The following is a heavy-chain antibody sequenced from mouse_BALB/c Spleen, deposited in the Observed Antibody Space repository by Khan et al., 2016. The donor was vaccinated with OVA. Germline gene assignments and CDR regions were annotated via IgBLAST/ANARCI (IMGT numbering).Heavy chain of an antibody. CDR1: GYSITSDYA. CDR2: ISYSGST. CDR3: ARSIMAN. Sequence: EVQLQQSGPGLVKPSQSLSLTCTVTGYSITSDYAWNWIRQFPGNKLEWMGYISYSGSTSYNPSLKSRISITRDTSKNQFFLQLNSVTTKDTATXYCARSIMANWGQGTTLTVSS. J-gene: IGHJ2*01. V-gene: IGHV3-2*02.